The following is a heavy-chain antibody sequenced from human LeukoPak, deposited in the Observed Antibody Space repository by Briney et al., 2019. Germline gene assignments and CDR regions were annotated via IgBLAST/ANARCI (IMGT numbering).Heavy chain of an antibody. D-gene: IGHD2/OR15-2a*01. Sequence: GGSLRLSCAASGFTFSSYAMHWVRQAPGKGLEWVAVISYDGSNKYYADSVKGRFTISRDNSKNTLYLQMNSLRAEDTAVYYCASEVLLGAFDIWGQGTMVTVSS. CDR2: ISYDGSNK. J-gene: IGHJ3*02. V-gene: IGHV3-30-3*01. CDR1: GFTFSSYA. CDR3: ASEVLLGAFDI.